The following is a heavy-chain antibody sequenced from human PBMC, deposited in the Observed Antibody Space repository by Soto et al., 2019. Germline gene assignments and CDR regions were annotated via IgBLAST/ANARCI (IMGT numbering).Heavy chain of an antibody. CDR2: ISRSGGSI. D-gene: IGHD2-21*02. CDR3: AREVTADAFDI. J-gene: IGHJ3*02. V-gene: IGHV3-48*03. Sequence: EVQLVESGGALVQPGGSLRLSCAASGFTFSSYDMNWVRQAPGTGPEWVSYISRSGGSISYADSLKGRFTISRDNAKNSLNVQMNSLRADDTAVYYCAREVTADAFDIWGQGTMVTVSS. CDR1: GFTFSSYD.